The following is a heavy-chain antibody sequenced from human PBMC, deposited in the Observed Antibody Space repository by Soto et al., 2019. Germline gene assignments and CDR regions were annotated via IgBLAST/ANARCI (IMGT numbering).Heavy chain of an antibody. CDR2: IYPGDSDT. CDR1: GYSFASHW. J-gene: IGHJ4*02. CDR3: ARYSGSYWHYLDF. Sequence: PGESLKISCKGSGYSFASHWVAWVRQMPEKGLERIGTIYPGDSDTKYSPAFRGQVTISADTSVSTAYLQWRSLEATDSAIYYCARYSGSYWHYLDFWGQGTLVTVSS. V-gene: IGHV5-51*01. D-gene: IGHD1-26*01.